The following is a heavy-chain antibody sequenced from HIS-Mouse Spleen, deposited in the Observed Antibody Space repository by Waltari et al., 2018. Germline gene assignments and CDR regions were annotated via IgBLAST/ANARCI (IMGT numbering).Heavy chain of an antibody. Sequence: EVQLVEPGGGLVQPGRSLRLSCAASGFTFDDYAMHWVRQVPGKGLEWVSGISWNSGSIGYADSVKGRFTISRDNAKNSLYLQMNSLRAEDTALYYCAKDGRSLNYWGQGTLVTVSS. V-gene: IGHV3-9*01. CDR1: GFTFDDYA. J-gene: IGHJ4*02. CDR2: ISWNSGSI. CDR3: AKDGRSLNY.